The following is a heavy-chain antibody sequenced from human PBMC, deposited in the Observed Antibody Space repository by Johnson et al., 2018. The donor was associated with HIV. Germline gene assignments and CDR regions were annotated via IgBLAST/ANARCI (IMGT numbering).Heavy chain of an antibody. J-gene: IGHJ3*02. CDR1: GSKFDDYG. D-gene: IGHD1-26*01. Sequence: VQLVESGGGVVRPGGSLRLSCAASGSKFDDYGMNWVRQTPGKGLEWVSGINWNGGSTAYADSVKGRFTISRVNAKNSLYLQLNSLRAEDTALYYCARGVSESGNYLAGDAFDIWGQGTMVTISS. CDR2: INWNGGST. CDR3: ARGVSESGNYLAGDAFDI. V-gene: IGHV3-20*04.